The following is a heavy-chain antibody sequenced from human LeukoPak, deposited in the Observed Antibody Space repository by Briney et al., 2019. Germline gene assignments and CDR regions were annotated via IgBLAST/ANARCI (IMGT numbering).Heavy chain of an antibody. CDR1: GFTFSNYG. J-gene: IGHJ5*02. CDR2: ISGSGDST. V-gene: IGHV3-23*01. D-gene: IGHD3-10*01. CDR3: ASHYGSGSSNWLDP. Sequence: PGGSLRLSCAASGFTFSNYGMSWVRQAPGRGWDWVSAISGSGDSTYYADSVKGRFTISRDNSKNTLYLQMNSLRAEDTAVYYCASHYGSGSSNWLDPWGQGTLVTVSS.